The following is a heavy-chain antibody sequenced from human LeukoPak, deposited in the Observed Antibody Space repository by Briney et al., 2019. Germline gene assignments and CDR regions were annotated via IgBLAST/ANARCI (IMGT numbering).Heavy chain of an antibody. Sequence: SQTLSLTCAVSGGSFSSGDYSWTWIRQSPGKGLEWTGYIYYSGITYYNPSLKSRVTMSVDRYNNQFSLTLNSVTAEDTAVYFCAREITMFRGVTSPGAFDIWGQGTMVTVSS. V-gene: IGHV4-30-2*06. CDR2: IYYSGIT. CDR3: AREITMFRGVTSPGAFDI. D-gene: IGHD3-10*01. J-gene: IGHJ3*02. CDR1: GGSFSSGDYS.